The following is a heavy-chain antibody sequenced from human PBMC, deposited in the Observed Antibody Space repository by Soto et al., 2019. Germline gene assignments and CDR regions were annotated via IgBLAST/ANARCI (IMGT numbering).Heavy chain of an antibody. CDR2: TYYRSKWYN. CDR1: GDSVSSNSAA. CDR3: ARVLQEKTYYDFWSGYYYGMDV. J-gene: IGHJ6*02. V-gene: IGHV6-1*01. D-gene: IGHD3-3*01. Sequence: PSQTLSLTCAISGDSVSSNSAAWNWIRQSPSRGLEWLGRTYYRSKWYNDYAVSVKSRITINPDTSKNQFSLQLNSVTPEDTAVYYCARVLQEKTYYDFWSGYYYGMDVWGQGTTVTVS.